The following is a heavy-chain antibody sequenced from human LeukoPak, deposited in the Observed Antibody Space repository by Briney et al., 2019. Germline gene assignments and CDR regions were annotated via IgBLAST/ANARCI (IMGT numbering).Heavy chain of an antibody. CDR2: IIPIFGTA. D-gene: IGHD3-22*01. V-gene: IGHV1-69*05. CDR3: ARESGVGGYYDSSGSYFDY. CDR1: GGTFSSYA. J-gene: IGHJ4*02. Sequence: SVKVSCKASGGTFSSYAISWVRQAPGQGLEWMGGIIPIFGTANYAQKFQGRVTSTTDESTSTAYMELSSLRSEDTAVYYCARESGVGGYYDSSGSYFDYWGQGTLVTVSS.